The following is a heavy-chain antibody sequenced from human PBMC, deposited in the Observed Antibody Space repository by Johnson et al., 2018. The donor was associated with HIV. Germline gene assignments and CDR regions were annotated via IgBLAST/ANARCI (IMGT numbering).Heavy chain of an antibody. CDR3: AKDLRQVVVNDVFDI. Sequence: VQLVESGGGLIQPGGSLRLSCAASDFTVSGNYMSWVRQAPGKGLEWVSLIHSGGTTFYADSVKGRFTISRDNSKNTLYLQMNSLRAEDTAVYYCAKDLRQVVVNDVFDIWGQGTVVTVSP. D-gene: IGHD3-22*01. CDR2: IHSGGTT. V-gene: IGHV3-53*01. CDR1: DFTVSGNY. J-gene: IGHJ3*02.